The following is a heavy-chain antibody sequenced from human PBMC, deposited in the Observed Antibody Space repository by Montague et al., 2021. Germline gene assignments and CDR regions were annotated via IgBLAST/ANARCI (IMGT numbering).Heavy chain of an antibody. J-gene: IGHJ3*02. CDR1: GFSFSSYW. CDR3: ARNLASAAPGAFDI. V-gene: IGHV3-74*01. D-gene: IGHD6-13*01. Sequence: SLRLSCAASGFSFSSYWMHWVHQAPGKGLLWVSRITLDGSSTTSADSVKGRFTTSRDNAKATLYLQMNSLRVEDTAVYYCARNLASAAPGAFDIWGQGTMVTVSS. CDR2: ITLDGSST.